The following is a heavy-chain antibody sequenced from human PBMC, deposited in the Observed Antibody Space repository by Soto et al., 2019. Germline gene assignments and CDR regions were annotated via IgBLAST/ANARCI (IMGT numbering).Heavy chain of an antibody. D-gene: IGHD3-3*01. CDR2: IIPIFGTA. V-gene: IGHV1-69*13. Sequence: SSVKGSWKASGGSFSSYAIGWVRQAPGQGLEWMGGIIPIFGTANYAQKFQGRVTITADESTSTAYMELSSLRSEDTAVYYCARDGRLTIFGVVTKGAFDIWGQGTMVTVSS. CDR1: GGSFSSYA. J-gene: IGHJ3*02. CDR3: ARDGRLTIFGVVTKGAFDI.